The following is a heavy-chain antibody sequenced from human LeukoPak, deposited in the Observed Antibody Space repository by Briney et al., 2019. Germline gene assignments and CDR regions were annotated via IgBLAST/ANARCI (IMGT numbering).Heavy chain of an antibody. Sequence: SVKVSCKASRGTFSSYAISWVRQAPGQGLEWMGRIIPIFGTANYAQKFQGRVTITTDESTSTAYMELSSLRSEDTAVYYCARGRDFSSNYYYYYMDVWGKGTTVTVSS. CDR3: ARGRDFSSNYYYYYMDV. V-gene: IGHV1-69*05. D-gene: IGHD3-3*01. J-gene: IGHJ6*03. CDR1: RGTFSSYA. CDR2: IIPIFGTA.